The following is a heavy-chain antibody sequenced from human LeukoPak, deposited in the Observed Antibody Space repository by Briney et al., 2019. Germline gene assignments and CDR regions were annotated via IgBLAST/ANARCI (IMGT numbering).Heavy chain of an antibody. CDR1: GFTFSNYA. CDR3: ARAVSSGAAGTPFDY. J-gene: IGHJ4*02. Sequence: PGGSLRLSCAASGFTFSNYAMHWVRQAPGKGLEWVAVISYDGSNRYYADSVKGRFAISRDNSKNTLYLQMNSLRPEDTAVYYCARAVSSGAAGTPFDYWGQGTLVTVSS. D-gene: IGHD6-13*01. V-gene: IGHV3-30*09. CDR2: ISYDGSNR.